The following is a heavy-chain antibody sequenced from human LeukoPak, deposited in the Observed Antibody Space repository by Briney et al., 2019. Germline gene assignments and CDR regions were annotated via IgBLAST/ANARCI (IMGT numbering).Heavy chain of an antibody. J-gene: IGHJ4*02. CDR3: ARDYGGSSPFDY. D-gene: IGHD4-23*01. Sequence: GGSLRLSCAASGFTSSSYWMHWVRQAPGKGLVWVSRINSDGSSTSYADSVKGRFTISRDNAKNTLYLQMNSLRAEDTAVYYCARDYGGSSPFDYWGQGTLVTVSS. CDR2: INSDGSST. CDR1: GFTSSSYW. V-gene: IGHV3-74*01.